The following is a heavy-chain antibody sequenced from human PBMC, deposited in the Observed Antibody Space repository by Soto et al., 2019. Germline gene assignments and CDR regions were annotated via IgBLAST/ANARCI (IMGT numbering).Heavy chain of an antibody. V-gene: IGHV1-69*13. D-gene: IGHD2-15*01. CDR1: GGTFSSYA. CDR2: IIPICGTA. Sequence: GPSVKVSCKASGGTFSSYAISWVRQAPGQGLEWMGGIIPICGTANYAQKFQGRVTMTADASTSTVYMELSSLRSEDTAVYYCARVDCSGGSCYLADYWGQGTLVTVSS. J-gene: IGHJ4*02. CDR3: ARVDCSGGSCYLADY.